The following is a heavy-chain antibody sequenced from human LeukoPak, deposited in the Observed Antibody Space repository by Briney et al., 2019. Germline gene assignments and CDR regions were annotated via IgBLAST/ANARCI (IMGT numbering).Heavy chain of an antibody. J-gene: IGHJ4*02. V-gene: IGHV3-64*01. CDR2: ISSNGGST. CDR3: ARVGTRNSHTV. CDR1: GFTFSSYA. D-gene: IGHD4-23*01. Sequence: GGSLRLSCAASGFTFSSYAMHWVRQAPGKGLEYVSAISSNGGSTYYANSVKGRFTISRDNSKNTLYLQMGSLRAEDMAVYYCARVGTRNSHTVWGQGTLVTVSS.